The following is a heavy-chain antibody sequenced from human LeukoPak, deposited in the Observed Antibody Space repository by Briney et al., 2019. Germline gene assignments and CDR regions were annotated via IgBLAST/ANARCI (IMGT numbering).Heavy chain of an antibody. CDR2: ISSDEGST. V-gene: IGHV3-74*01. D-gene: IGHD1-14*01. J-gene: IGHJ5*02. CDR1: GFTFSHHW. CDR3: TRNPDGRNWFDP. Sequence: GGSLRLSCAASGFTFSHHWMHWVRQAPGKGLVWVSHISSDEGSTTYADSVKGRFTISRDNRKNTLHLQMNSLRVEDTAMYYCTRNPDGRNWFDPWGQGTLVTVSS.